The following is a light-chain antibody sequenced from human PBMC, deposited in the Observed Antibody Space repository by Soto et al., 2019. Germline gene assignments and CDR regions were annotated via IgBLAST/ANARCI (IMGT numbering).Light chain of an antibody. CDR1: QSVTSY. CDR2: DAS. CDR3: QQRSSSPIT. Sequence: EIVLTLSLATLSLSPGERATLSCRASQSVTSYLAWYPQRPGQAPRILINDASRRDTGIPDRFSGSGSWADFTLTISSLEPEDVAVYYCQQRSSSPITFGQGTRLEIK. V-gene: IGKV3-11*01. J-gene: IGKJ5*01.